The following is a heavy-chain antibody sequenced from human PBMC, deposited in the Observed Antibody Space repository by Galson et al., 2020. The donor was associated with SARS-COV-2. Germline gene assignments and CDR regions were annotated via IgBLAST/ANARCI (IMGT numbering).Heavy chain of an antibody. CDR1: GFTFSSYS. CDR3: ARGYDFWRGYYGPYDYYGMDV. Sequence: TGGSLRLSCAASGFTFSSYSMNWVRQAPGKGLEWVSSISSSSSYIYYADSVKGRFTISRDNAKNSLYLQMNSLRAEDTAVYYCARGYDFWRGYYGPYDYYGMDVWGQGTTVTVSS. CDR2: ISSSSSYI. D-gene: IGHD3-3*01. V-gene: IGHV3-21*01. J-gene: IGHJ6*02.